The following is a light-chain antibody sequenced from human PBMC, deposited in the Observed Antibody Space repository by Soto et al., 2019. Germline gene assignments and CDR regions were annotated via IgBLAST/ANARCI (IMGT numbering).Light chain of an antibody. J-gene: IGKJ1*01. CDR1: QNIARY. V-gene: IGKV1-39*01. Sequence: DIQMTQSPSSLSASVGDSVTITCRAGQNIARYLSWYQQKPGKAPMLLIYGASTLQGGVPSRFSGSGSGTEFTLTIDRLQPEDFATYYCQQSFSSQWTFGQGTKVDIK. CDR3: QQSFSSQWT. CDR2: GAS.